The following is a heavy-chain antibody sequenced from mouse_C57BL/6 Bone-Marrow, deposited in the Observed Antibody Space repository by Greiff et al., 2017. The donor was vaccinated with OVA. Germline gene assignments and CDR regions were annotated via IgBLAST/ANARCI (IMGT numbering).Heavy chain of an antibody. V-gene: IGHV14-4*01. CDR3: TRRSSGY. Sequence: EVQLQQSGAELVRPGASVKLSCTASGFNIKDDYMHWVKQRPEQGLEWIGWIDPENGDTEYASKFQGKATITADTSSNTAYLQLSSLTAADTAVYYCTRRSSGYWGQGTTLTVSS. CDR1: GFNIKDDY. D-gene: IGHD1-1*01. J-gene: IGHJ2*01. CDR2: IDPENGDT.